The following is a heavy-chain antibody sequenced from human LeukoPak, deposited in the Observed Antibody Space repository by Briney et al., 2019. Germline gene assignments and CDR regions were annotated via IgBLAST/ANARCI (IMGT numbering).Heavy chain of an antibody. CDR1: GDSVSSGGNY. J-gene: IGHJ6*03. CDR3: ARALRGGEFGTSYYYYHMDV. D-gene: IGHD3-16*01. CDR2: IYYTGTT. Sequence: PSETLSLTCTVSGDSVSSGGNYWSWIRLHPGKGLEWIGYIYYTGTTYYNPSLKSRVTISVDTSDTSKNQFSLELNLVTSADTAVYFCARALRGGEFGTSYYYYHMDVWGKGTTVTVSS. V-gene: IGHV4-31*03.